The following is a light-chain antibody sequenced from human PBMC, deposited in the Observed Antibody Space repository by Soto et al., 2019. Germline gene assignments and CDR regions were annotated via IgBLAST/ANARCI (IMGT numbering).Light chain of an antibody. CDR3: HQYNNWPET. J-gene: IGKJ1*01. CDR1: QSVGTN. Sequence: EIEMTQSPATLSLSPGERATLSCRASQSVGTNLAWYQQKPGQGPRLLIFGASTRATGVPGRISCSGSGTDFTLTISSLQSEDFAMYYCHQYNNWPETFGQGTEVEIK. V-gene: IGKV3-15*01. CDR2: GAS.